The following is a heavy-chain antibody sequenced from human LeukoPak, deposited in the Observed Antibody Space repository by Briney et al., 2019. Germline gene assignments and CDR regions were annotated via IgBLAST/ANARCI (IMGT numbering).Heavy chain of an antibody. Sequence: PSETLSLTCFVSGGSITSYHWSWIRQPAGKGLEWIGQIHTSGSTNYNPSLKSRVAMSIDTSKNQFSLELSSVTAADTSVYYCAGRAQTTGWSFDYWDQGALVTVSS. V-gene: IGHV4-4*07. CDR2: IHTSGST. D-gene: IGHD6-19*01. CDR3: AGRAQTTGWSFDY. J-gene: IGHJ4*02. CDR1: GGSITSYH.